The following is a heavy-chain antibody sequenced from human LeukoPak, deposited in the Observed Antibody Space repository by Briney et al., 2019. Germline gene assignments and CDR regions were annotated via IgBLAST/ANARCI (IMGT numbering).Heavy chain of an antibody. CDR2: ISGSGGST. CDR1: GFTFSTYA. CDR3: AKSLRVSPSYDFWSGLDY. J-gene: IGHJ4*02. D-gene: IGHD3-3*01. V-gene: IGHV3-23*01. Sequence: GGSLRLSCAASGFTFSTYAMSWVRQAPGKGLEWVSAISGSGGSTYYADSVKGRFTISRDNSKNTLYLQMNSLRAEDTAVYYCAKSLRVSPSYDFWSGLDYWGQGTLVTVSS.